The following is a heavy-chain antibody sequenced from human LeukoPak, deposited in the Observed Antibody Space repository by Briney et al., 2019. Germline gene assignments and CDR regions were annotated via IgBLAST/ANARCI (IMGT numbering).Heavy chain of an antibody. CDR2: IYYSGST. V-gene: IGHV4-59*08. J-gene: IGHJ3*02. Sequence: SETLSLTCTVSGGSISSYYWSWIRQPREKGLEWIGYIYYSGSTNYNPSLKNRVTISVDTSKNQFSLKLSSATAADTAVYYCARHYCSGGLCALNDAFDIWGQGTMVTVSS. CDR3: ARHYCSGGLCALNDAFDI. D-gene: IGHD2-15*01. CDR1: GGSISSYY.